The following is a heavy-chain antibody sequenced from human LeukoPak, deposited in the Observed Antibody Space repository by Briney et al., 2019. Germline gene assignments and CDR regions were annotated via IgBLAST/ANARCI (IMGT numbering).Heavy chain of an antibody. CDR3: ARVFPSRRGRSPFYYYGMAV. J-gene: IGHJ6*02. D-gene: IGHD3-10*01. CDR2: ISSSSSYI. Sequence: KTGGSLRLSCAAAGFTFSSYSMNWVRQAPGKGLEWVSPISSSSSYIYYADSVKGRFTISRDNAKNSLYLQMNSLRAEDTALYYCARVFPSRRGRSPFYYYGMAVWGQGTTVTVSS. CDR1: GFTFSSYS. V-gene: IGHV3-21*04.